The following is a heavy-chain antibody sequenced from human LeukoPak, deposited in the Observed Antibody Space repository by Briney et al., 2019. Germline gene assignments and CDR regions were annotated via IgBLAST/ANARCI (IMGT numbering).Heavy chain of an antibody. D-gene: IGHD6-13*01. CDR2: IIPIFGTA. CDR1: GGTFSSYA. CDR3: ARDRLIAAAASAAFDI. Sequence: SVKVSCKASGGTFSSYAISWVRQAPGHGLEWMGGIIPIFGTANYAQKFQGRVTITSDESTSTAYMELSSLGSEDTAVYYCARDRLIAAAASAAFDIWGQGTMVTVSS. J-gene: IGHJ3*02. V-gene: IGHV1-69*13.